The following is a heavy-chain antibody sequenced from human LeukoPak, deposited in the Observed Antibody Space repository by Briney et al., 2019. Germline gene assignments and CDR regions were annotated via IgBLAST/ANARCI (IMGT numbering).Heavy chain of an antibody. Sequence: SETLSLTCTVSGGSISSYYWSWIRQPPGKGLEWIGYIYYSGSTNYNPSLKSRVTISVDTSKSQFSLKLSSVTAADTAVYYCARGVVVAATPSTIDYWGQGTLVTVSS. CDR2: IYYSGST. CDR3: ARGVVVAATPSTIDY. D-gene: IGHD2-15*01. V-gene: IGHV4-59*01. J-gene: IGHJ4*02. CDR1: GGSISSYY.